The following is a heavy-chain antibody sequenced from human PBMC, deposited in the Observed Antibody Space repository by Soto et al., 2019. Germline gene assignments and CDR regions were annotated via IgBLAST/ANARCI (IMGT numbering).Heavy chain of an antibody. V-gene: IGHV4-39*01. J-gene: IGHJ6*03. Sequence: QAQLRESGPGLVKPSETLSLTCTFSGDSHYWVWIRQPPGKGLEWIGSVCYSGSTCSRGTTYYNPSLKSRVTVPVQTSENQLSLNLNFVTAADTAVYYCASGTSYDAPTGFYTNYYMDLWGRGTTVTVSS. CDR1: GDSHY. CDR3: ASGTSYDAPTGFYTNYYMDL. CDR2: VCYSGST. D-gene: IGHD3-3*01.